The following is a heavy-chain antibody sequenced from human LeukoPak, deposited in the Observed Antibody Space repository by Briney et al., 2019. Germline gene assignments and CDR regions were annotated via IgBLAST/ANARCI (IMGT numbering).Heavy chain of an antibody. V-gene: IGHV4-34*01. J-gene: IGHJ4*02. CDR3: ARGRSYYYDSSGYSDY. CDR1: GGSFSGYY. D-gene: IGHD3-22*01. Sequence: SETLSLTCAVYGGSFSGYYWSWIRQPPGKGLEWLGEINHSGSTNYNPSLKSRVTISVDTSKNQFSLKLSSVTAADTAVYYCARGRSYYYDSSGYSDYWGQGTPVTVSS. CDR2: INHSGST.